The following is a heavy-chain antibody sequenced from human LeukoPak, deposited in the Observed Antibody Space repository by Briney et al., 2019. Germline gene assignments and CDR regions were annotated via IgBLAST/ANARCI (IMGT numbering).Heavy chain of an antibody. D-gene: IGHD1-26*01. CDR1: GYTFTDYA. V-gene: IGHV7-4-1*02. CDR2: INTNTGKS. CDR3: ARADIISRWELLYGMDV. Sequence: ASVTVSCKASGYTFTDYAMNWVRQAPGQGLEWMGWINTNTGKSTYAQGFTGRFVFSLDTSVSTAYLQISSLKAEDTAVYYCARADIISRWELLYGMDVWGQGTTVTVSS. J-gene: IGHJ6*02.